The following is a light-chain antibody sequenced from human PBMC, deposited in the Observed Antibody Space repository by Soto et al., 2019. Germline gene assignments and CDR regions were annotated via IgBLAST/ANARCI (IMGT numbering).Light chain of an antibody. CDR3: QQYVISPRT. CDR2: SVS. J-gene: IGKJ1*01. CDR1: QTLNRNY. Sequence: EIVLTQSPGILSLSPGERATLSCRASQTLNRNYLAWYQQKPGQAPRVVIYSVSVRATGIPDRFSGSGSGTDFTLTISGLEPEDSAVYYCQQYVISPRTYGQGTKVEI. V-gene: IGKV3-20*01.